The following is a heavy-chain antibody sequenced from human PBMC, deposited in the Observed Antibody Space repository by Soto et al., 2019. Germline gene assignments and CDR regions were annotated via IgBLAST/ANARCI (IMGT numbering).Heavy chain of an antibody. Sequence: GGSVRLSCAASGFTFSSYAMSWVRQAPGKGLEWVSAISGSGGSTYYADSVKGRFTISRDDFKNTLYLQMNSLRTEDTAIYYCAKLRDFVVLPAGILDYWGPGTLVTVS. CDR1: GFTFSSYA. J-gene: IGHJ4*02. V-gene: IGHV3-23*01. CDR2: ISGSGGST. D-gene: IGHD2-8*01. CDR3: AKLRDFVVLPAGILDY.